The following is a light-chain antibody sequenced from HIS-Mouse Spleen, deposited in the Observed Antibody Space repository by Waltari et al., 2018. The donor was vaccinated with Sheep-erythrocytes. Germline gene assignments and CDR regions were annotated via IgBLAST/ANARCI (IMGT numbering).Light chain of an antibody. CDR3: CSYAGSYTLV. J-gene: IGLJ3*02. Sequence: QSALTQPRSVSGSPGQSVTISCTGTSSDVGGYNYVSWSQQHPGKAPKRMIYDVSKRPSGVPDRFSGSKSGNTASLTISGLQAEDEADYYCCSYAGSYTLVFGGGTKLTVL. CDR1: SSDVGGYNY. V-gene: IGLV2-11*01. CDR2: DVS.